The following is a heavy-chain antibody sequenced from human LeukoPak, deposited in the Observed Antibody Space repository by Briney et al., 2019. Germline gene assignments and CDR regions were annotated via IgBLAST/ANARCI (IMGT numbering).Heavy chain of an antibody. CDR2: INEDESEN. J-gene: IGHJ5*02. CDR3: VRERWGSS. Sequence: GGSLRLSCAASGFTFSSYSMTWVRQAPGKGLEWVATINEDESENYYVDSVRGRFTISRDNAKNSLSLQMDSLRAEDTAVYYCVRERWGSSWGQGTLVTVS. V-gene: IGHV3-7*05. CDR1: GFTFSSYS. D-gene: IGHD3-16*01.